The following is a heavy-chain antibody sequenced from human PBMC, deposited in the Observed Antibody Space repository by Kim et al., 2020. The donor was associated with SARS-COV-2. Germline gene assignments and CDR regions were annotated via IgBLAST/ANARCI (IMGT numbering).Heavy chain of an antibody. J-gene: IGHJ4*02. CDR3: ASAPLLWFGDISPLYFDY. D-gene: IGHD3-10*01. CDR1: GYTFTSYA. Sequence: ASVKVSCKASGYTFTSYAMNWVRQAPGQGLEWMGWINTNTGNPTYAQGFTGRFVFSLDTSVSTAYLQISSLKAEDTAVYYCASAPLLWFGDISPLYFDYRGQGALVTDSS. CDR2: INTNTGNP. V-gene: IGHV7-4-1*02.